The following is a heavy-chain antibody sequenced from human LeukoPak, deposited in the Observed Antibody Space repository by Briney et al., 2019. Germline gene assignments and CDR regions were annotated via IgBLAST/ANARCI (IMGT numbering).Heavy chain of an antibody. V-gene: IGHV4-30-4*01. CDR2: ICYSGST. CDR3: ARDLGYYGSGSYLGSYFDY. CDR1: GGSISSGDYY. D-gene: IGHD3-10*01. Sequence: SETLSLTCTVSGGSISSGDYYWSWIRQPPGKGLEWIGYICYSGSTYYNPSLKSRVTISVDTSKNQFSLKLSSVTAADTAVYYCARDLGYYGSGSYLGSYFDYWGQGTLVTVSS. J-gene: IGHJ4*02.